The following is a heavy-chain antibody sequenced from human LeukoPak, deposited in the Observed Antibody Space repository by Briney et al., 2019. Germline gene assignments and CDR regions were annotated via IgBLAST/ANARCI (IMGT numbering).Heavy chain of an antibody. Sequence: GGSLRLSCAASGFTFSDYYMSWIRQAPGKGLEWVSYISSSGSTIYYADSVKGRFTISRDNAKNSLYLQMNSLRAEDTAVYYCAREYYDFWSGYYQTDYWGQGTLVTVSS. V-gene: IGHV3-11*04. D-gene: IGHD3-3*01. CDR3: AREYYDFWSGYYQTDY. CDR1: GFTFSDYY. J-gene: IGHJ4*02. CDR2: ISSSGSTI.